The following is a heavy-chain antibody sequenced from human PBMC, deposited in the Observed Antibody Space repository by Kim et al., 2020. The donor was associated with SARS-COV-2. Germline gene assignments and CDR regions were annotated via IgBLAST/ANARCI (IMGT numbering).Heavy chain of an antibody. Sequence: YYGNSDKGRFTTSRANAKNSLYLQMNSLRAEETAVYYCARHRLHLGELDYWGQGTLVTVSS. V-gene: IGHV3-7*01. CDR3: ARHRLHLGELDY. D-gene: IGHD3-16*01. J-gene: IGHJ4*02.